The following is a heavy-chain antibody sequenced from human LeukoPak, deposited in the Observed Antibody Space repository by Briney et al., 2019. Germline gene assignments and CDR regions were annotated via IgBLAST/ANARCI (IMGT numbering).Heavy chain of an antibody. D-gene: IGHD5-24*01. CDR2: IRYDGSNK. CDR3: AKDWWLQSNWFDP. CDR1: GFTFSSYA. V-gene: IGHV3-30*02. J-gene: IGHJ5*02. Sequence: GGSLRLSCAASGFTFSSYAMSWVRQAPGKGLEWVAFIRYDGSNKYYADSVKGRFTISRDNSKNTLYLQMNSLRAEDTAVYYCAKDWWLQSNWFDPWAREPWSPSPQ.